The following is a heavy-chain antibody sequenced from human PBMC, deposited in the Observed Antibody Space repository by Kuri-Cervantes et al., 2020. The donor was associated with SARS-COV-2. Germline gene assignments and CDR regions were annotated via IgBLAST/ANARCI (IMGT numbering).Heavy chain of an antibody. D-gene: IGHD1-14*01. V-gene: IGHV1-46*01. CDR3: AREGRNIDYYYGMDV. CDR2: INPSGGST. CDR1: GYTFTSHY. Sequence: ASVKVSCKASGYTFTSHYMHWVRQAPGQGLEWMGIINPSGGSTSYAQKFQGRVTMTRDTSTSTVYMELSSLRSEDTAVYYCAREGRNIDYYYGMDVWGQGTTVTVSS. J-gene: IGHJ6*02.